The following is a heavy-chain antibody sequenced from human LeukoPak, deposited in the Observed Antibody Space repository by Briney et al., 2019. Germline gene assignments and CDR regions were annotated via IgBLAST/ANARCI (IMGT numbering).Heavy chain of an antibody. CDR3: ARVRYSSGWRNSMDAFDI. D-gene: IGHD6-19*01. V-gene: IGHV3-48*04. CDR1: GFTLSNYS. Sequence: PGGSLRLSCAVSGFTLSNYSMNWVRQARGKGLEWISYISGSGFTIHYADSVKGRFTISRDNAKNTLYLQMNSLRAEDTAVYYCARVRYSSGWRNSMDAFDIWGRGTMVTVSS. CDR2: ISGSGFTI. J-gene: IGHJ3*02.